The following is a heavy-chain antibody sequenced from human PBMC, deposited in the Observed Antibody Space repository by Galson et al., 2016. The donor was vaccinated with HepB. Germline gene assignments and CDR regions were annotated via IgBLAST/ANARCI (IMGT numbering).Heavy chain of an antibody. CDR1: GYTFTYYA. D-gene: IGHD2-15*01. CDR3: ARFDCSGGSCYIYYGMDV. Sequence: SVKVSCKASGYTFTYYATHWVRQAPGQRLEWMGWINAANGDTKYSQKFQGRVTFTRDTSAGTAYMEVSSLRSEDTAVYYCARFDCSGGSCYIYYGMDVWGQGTTVTVSS. CDR2: INAANGDT. J-gene: IGHJ6*02. V-gene: IGHV1-3*01.